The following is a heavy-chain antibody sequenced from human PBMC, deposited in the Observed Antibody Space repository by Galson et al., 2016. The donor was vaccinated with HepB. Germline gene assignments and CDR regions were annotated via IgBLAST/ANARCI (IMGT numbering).Heavy chain of an antibody. V-gene: IGHV3-21*05. CDR1: GFIFNSYS. Sequence: SLRLSCAASGFIFNSYSMNWVRQAPGKGLEWISYISSSNSMHYADSVKGRFTISRDNAKNTVYLQMSGLRAEDTAVYYCTRGACNYGGCHSTIDSWGQGTLVTVSS. CDR3: TRGACNYGGCHSTIDS. CDR2: ISSSNSM. J-gene: IGHJ4*02. D-gene: IGHD2-15*01.